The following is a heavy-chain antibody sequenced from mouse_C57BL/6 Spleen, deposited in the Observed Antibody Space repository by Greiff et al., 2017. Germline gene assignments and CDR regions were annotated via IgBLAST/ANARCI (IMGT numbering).Heavy chain of an antibody. J-gene: IGHJ4*01. V-gene: IGHV2-3*01. CDR3: AEQGGYDYDSYYAMDY. D-gene: IGHD2-4*01. CDR2: IWGDGST. Sequence: QVQLKESGPGLVAPSQSLSITCTVSGFSLTSYGVSWVRQPPGKGLEWLGVIWGDGSTNYHSALISRLSISKDNAKGQVFLKLNSMQTDDTATCYCAEQGGYDYDSYYAMDYWGQGTSVTVSS. CDR1: GFSLTSYG.